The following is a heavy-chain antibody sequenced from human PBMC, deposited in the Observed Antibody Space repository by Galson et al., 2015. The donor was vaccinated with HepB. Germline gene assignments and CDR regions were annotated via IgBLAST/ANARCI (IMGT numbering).Heavy chain of an antibody. J-gene: IGHJ5*02. CDR3: ARGALVVVVNATQNNWFDP. CDR2: ISPYNRDT. D-gene: IGHD2-15*01. V-gene: IGHV1-18*01. CDR1: GSTFSSYS. Sequence: SVKVSCKASGSTFSSYSITWVRQAPGQGFEWVGWISPYNRDTNYARKLQGRVTMTTDTSTNTAYMELRSLRSDDTAVYYCARGALVVVVNATQNNWFDPWGQGTPVTVSS.